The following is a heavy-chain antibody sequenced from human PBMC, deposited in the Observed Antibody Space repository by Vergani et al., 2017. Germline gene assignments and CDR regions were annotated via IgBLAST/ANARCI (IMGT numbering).Heavy chain of an antibody. J-gene: IGHJ4*02. CDR2: IIPILGIA. D-gene: IGHD2-15*01. CDR3: ARSDCSGGSCYPCAY. V-gene: IGHV1-69*02. CDR1: GGTFSSYT. Sequence: QVQLVQSGAEVKKPGASVKASCKASGGTFSSYTISWVGQAPGQGLEWMGRIIPILGIANYAQKFQGRVTITADKSTSTAYMELSSLRSEDTAVYYCARSDCSGGSCYPCAYWGQGTLVTVSS.